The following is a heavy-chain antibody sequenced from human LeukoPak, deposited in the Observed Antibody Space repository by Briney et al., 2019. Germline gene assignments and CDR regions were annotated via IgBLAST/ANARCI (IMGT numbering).Heavy chain of an antibody. CDR1: GFTFSSYG. J-gene: IGHJ4*02. V-gene: IGHV3-30*02. CDR2: IRYDGSNK. D-gene: IGHD6-19*01. Sequence: GGSLRLSCAASGFTFSSYGMHWVRQAPGKGLEWVAFIRYDGSNKYYADSVKGRFTISRDNSKNTLYLQMNSLRAEDTAVYYCAKGYSSGWYGYYFDYWGQGTLVTVSS. CDR3: AKGYSSGWYGYYFDY.